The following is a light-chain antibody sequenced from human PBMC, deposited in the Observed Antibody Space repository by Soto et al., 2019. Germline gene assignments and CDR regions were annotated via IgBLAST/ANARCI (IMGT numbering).Light chain of an antibody. CDR3: SSFARGDNPHVL. J-gene: IGLJ2*01. Sequence: QSVLTQPPSASGSPGQSVTISCTGTSSDVAGSDYVSWYQQHPGKAPKRIIYEVTKRPAGVPDRFSGSKSGNTASLTVSGLQADDESYYYCSSFARGDNPHVLFGGGTKVTVL. V-gene: IGLV2-8*01. CDR1: SSDVAGSDY. CDR2: EVT.